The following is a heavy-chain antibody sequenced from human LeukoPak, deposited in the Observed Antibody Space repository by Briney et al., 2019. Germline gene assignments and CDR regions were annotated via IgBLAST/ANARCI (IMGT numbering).Heavy chain of an antibody. V-gene: IGHV1-69*04. CDR3: ARVIGGYCTNGVCPSYYYYGMDV. D-gene: IGHD2-8*01. Sequence: VASVKVSCKASGGTFSSYAISRVRQAPGQGLEWMGRIIPILGIANYAQKFQGRVTITADKSTSTAYMELSSLRSEDTAVYYCARVIGGYCTNGVCPSYYYYGMDVWGQGTTVTVSS. CDR1: GGTFSSYA. J-gene: IGHJ6*02. CDR2: IIPILGIA.